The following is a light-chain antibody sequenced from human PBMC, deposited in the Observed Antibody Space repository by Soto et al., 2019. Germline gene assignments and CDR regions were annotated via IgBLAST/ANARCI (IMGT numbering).Light chain of an antibody. CDR1: SGHRSYI. V-gene: IGLV4-60*02. Sequence: QSVLTQSSSASASLGSSVKLTCTLSSGHRSYIIAWHQQQPGKAPRSLMKLEGSGSYNKGSGIPDRFSGSSSGADRYLTISNLQFEDEAAYYCETWDSNTRVFGGGTKLTVL. CDR3: ETWDSNTRV. CDR2: LEGSGSY. J-gene: IGLJ3*02.